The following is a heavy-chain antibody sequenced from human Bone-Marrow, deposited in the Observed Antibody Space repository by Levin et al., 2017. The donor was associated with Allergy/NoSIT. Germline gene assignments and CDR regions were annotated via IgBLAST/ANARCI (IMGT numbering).Heavy chain of an antibody. J-gene: IGHJ6*02. CDR1: GFTFSSYW. V-gene: IGHV3-74*01. Sequence: GGSLRLSCAASGFTFSSYWMHWVRQAPGKGLVWVSRINSDGSSTSYADSVKGRFTISRDNAKNTLYLQMNSLRAEDTAVYDCAREGQLVHHYDGMDVWGQGTTVTVSS. D-gene: IGHD6-6*01. CDR2: INSDGSST. CDR3: AREGQLVHHYDGMDV.